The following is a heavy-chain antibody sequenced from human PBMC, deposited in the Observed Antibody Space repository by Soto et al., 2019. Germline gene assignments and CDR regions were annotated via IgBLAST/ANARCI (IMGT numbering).Heavy chain of an antibody. CDR3: ARDPSNTSGDKLYLDY. D-gene: IGHD3-22*01. CDR2: IVPMLGIT. J-gene: IGHJ4*02. CDR1: GGTSTIYT. Sequence: SVKVSCKASGGTSTIYTITWVRQAPGQGLAWMGRIVPMLGITNYGRNFQGRVTFTADTSTGTAYMELSSLRFDDTAMYYCARDPSNTSGDKLYLDYWGQGTLVTVSS. V-gene: IGHV1-69*04.